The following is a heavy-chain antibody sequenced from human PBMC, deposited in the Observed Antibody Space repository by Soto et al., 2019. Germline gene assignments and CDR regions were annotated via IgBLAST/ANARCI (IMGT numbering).Heavy chain of an antibody. CDR1: GFTFNSYW. J-gene: IGHJ5*02. CDR2: IKQDGSEK. CDR3: AGGGGLDP. V-gene: IGHV3-7*04. D-gene: IGHD3-16*01. Sequence: EVQLVESGGGLVQPGGSLRLSCAASGFTFNSYWMTWVRQAPGKGLEWVANIKQDGSEKYYVDSVKGRFTISRDNAKNSLYLQMNSLRAEDTAVYYCAGGGGLDPWGQGTLVTVSS.